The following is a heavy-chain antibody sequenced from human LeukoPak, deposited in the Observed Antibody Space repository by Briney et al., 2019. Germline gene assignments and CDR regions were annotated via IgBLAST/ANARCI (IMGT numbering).Heavy chain of an antibody. CDR2: IGPAGDT. CDR3: ARDSVVRGVHYGMDV. V-gene: IGHV3-13*01. CDR1: GFTFSSYD. Sequence: TGGSLRLSCAASGFTFSSYDMHWVRQPTGKGLEWVSAIGPAGDTYCPGSVKGRFTISRENAKNFLYLQMNNLRAGDTAVYYCARDSVVRGVHYGMDVWGQGTTVTVSS. J-gene: IGHJ6*02. D-gene: IGHD3-10*01.